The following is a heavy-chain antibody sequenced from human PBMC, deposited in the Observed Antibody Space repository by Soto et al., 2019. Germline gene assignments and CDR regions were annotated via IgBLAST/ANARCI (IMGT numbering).Heavy chain of an antibody. CDR3: AKGTADIVVVVAAAEIGAFDI. Sequence: EVQLLESGGGLVQPGGSLSLSCAASGFSFSSYAMSWVRQAQGKGLEWVSAISGSGGCTYYAESVKGRFTSSRDNSKTTLYLQMNSLRAEDTAVYYCAKGTADIVVVVAAAEIGAFDIWGQGTMVTVSS. J-gene: IGHJ3*02. CDR1: GFSFSSYA. D-gene: IGHD2-15*01. CDR2: ISGSGGCT. V-gene: IGHV3-23*01.